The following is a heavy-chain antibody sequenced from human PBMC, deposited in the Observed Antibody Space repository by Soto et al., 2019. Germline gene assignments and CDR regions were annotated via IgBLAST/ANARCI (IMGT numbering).Heavy chain of an antibody. CDR2: IYYSGST. J-gene: IGHJ4*02. D-gene: IGHD3-10*01. CDR3: AAYYGSGSYLNSDY. CDR1: GGSISSGGYY. Sequence: SETLSLTCTVSGGSISSGGYYWSWIRQHPGKGLEWIGYIYYSGSTYYNPSPKSRVTISVDTSKNQFSLKLSSVTAADTAVYYCAAYYGSGSYLNSDYWGQGTLVTVSS. V-gene: IGHV4-31*03.